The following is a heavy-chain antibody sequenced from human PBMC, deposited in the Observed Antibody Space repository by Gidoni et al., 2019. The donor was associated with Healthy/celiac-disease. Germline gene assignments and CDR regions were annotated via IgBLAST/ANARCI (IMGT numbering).Heavy chain of an antibody. D-gene: IGHD4-17*01. CDR3: TTDPLLTTVTTIWYFDL. CDR1: GFTFSNAW. Sequence: EVQLVESGGGLVKPGGSLRRSCAASGFTFSNAWMRWVRQAPGKGLEWVGRIKSKTDGGTTDYAAPVKGRFTISRDDSKNTLYLQMNSLKTEDTAVYYCTTDPLLTTVTTIWYFDLWGRGTLVTVSS. J-gene: IGHJ2*01. CDR2: IKSKTDGGTT. V-gene: IGHV3-15*01.